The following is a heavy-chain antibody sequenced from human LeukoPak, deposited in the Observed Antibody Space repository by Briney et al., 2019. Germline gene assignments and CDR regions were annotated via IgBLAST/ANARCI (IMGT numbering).Heavy chain of an antibody. V-gene: IGHV3-11*04. CDR2: ISRSGTPI. J-gene: IGHJ4*02. CDR1: GFTFNDYY. CDR3: AREWAGGDSSAYPPFDY. D-gene: IGHD3-22*01. Sequence: GGSLRLSCAASGFTFNDYYMNWIRQAPGKGLEWVSYISRSGTPIYYADSAKGRFTISRDNARNSLHLQMNSLRAEDTAVYYCAREWAGGDSSAYPPFDYWGQGTLVTVSS.